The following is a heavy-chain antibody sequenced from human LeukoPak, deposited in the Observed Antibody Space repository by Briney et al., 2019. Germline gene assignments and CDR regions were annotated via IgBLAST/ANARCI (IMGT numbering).Heavy chain of an antibody. CDR1: GYTFTSYG. CDR2: ISAYNGNT. D-gene: IGHD2-15*01. V-gene: IGHV1-18*04. CDR3: ARVVVAVAETYYYYGMDV. Sequence: GASVKVSCKASGYTFTSYGISWARQAPGQGLEWMGWISAYNGNTNYAQKLQGRVTMTTDTSTSTAYMELRSLRSDDTAVYYCARVVVAVAETYYYYGMDVWGKGTTVTVSS. J-gene: IGHJ6*04.